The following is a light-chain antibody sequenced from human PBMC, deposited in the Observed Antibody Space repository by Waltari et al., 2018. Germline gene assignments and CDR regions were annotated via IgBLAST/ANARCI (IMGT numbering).Light chain of an antibody. CDR3: QNYERLPVT. V-gene: IGKV3-20*01. Sequence: EVVLTQSPGTLSLSPGERATLSCRASQRIGRTLTWYQQKPGQSPRPLMYGASIRAAGIPDRFSGSGSGTDFILTITRLEPEDFAVYYCQNYERLPVTFGQGTKVEIK. CDR1: QRIGRT. CDR2: GAS. J-gene: IGKJ1*01.